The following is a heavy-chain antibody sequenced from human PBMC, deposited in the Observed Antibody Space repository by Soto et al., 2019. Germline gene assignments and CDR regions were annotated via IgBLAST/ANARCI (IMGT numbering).Heavy chain of an antibody. CDR3: ARYCSSTSCYYYYGMDV. D-gene: IGHD2-2*01. CDR2: IYHSGST. Sequence: QVQLQESGPGLVKPSGTLSLTCAVSGGSISSSNWWSWVRQPPGKCLEWIGEIYHSGSTNYNPSLKSRVTISVDKSKNQFSRKLSSGTGAETAVYYCARYCSSTSCYYYYGMDVWGQGTTVTVSS. V-gene: IGHV4-4*02. J-gene: IGHJ6*02. CDR1: GGSISSSNW.